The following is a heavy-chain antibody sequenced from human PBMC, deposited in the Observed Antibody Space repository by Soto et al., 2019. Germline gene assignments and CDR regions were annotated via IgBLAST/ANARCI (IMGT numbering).Heavy chain of an antibody. Sequence: QVQLVQSGAEVKKPGSSVKVSCKASGGTFSSYAISWVRQAPGQGLEWMGGIIPISETTNYAQKFQGIVTITGDESKSTAYMERSSLRSEDTAVYYCARSQGSSTSLEIYYYYYYGMYVWGQGATVNGSS. CDR3: ARSQGSSTSLEIYYYYYYGMYV. D-gene: IGHD2-2*01. V-gene: IGHV1-69*01. J-gene: IGHJ6*02. CDR2: IIPISETT. CDR1: GGTFSSYA.